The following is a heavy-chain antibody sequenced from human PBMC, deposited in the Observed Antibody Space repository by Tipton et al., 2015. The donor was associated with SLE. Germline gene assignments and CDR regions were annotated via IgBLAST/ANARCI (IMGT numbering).Heavy chain of an antibody. D-gene: IGHD1-7*01. CDR1: GGSISSYY. V-gene: IGHV4-59*12. J-gene: IGHJ4*02. Sequence: TLSLTCSVSGGSISSYYWSWIRQPPAKGLEWIGFIYYNGKTNYNSSLKSRVTISVDTSKSQFSLKLTSVTAADTAVYHCTRVPRYSWNYIADWGQGTLVSVSS. CDR3: TRVPRYSWNYIAD. CDR2: IYYNGKT.